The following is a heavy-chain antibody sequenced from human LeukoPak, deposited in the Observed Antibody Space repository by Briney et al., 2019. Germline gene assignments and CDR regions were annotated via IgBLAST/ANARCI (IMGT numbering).Heavy chain of an antibody. CDR1: GYSISSGYY. D-gene: IGHD3-22*01. Sequence: PSETLSLTCAVSGYSISSGYYWGWIRQPPGKGLEWIGSIYHTGSTYYNPSLQSRVTISLDSPKNQFSLKLTSVTAADTAVYYCASGGTAVVMALTYYFDTWGQGTPFTVSS. V-gene: IGHV4-38-2*01. CDR2: IYHTGST. J-gene: IGHJ4*02. CDR3: ASGGTAVVMALTYYFDT.